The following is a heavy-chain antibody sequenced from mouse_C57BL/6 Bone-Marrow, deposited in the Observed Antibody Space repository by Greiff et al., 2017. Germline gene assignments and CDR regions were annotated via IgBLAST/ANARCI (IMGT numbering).Heavy chain of an antibody. D-gene: IGHD2-3*01. CDR1: GYTFTDYY. CDR3: ARILVYDGYLYYFDY. Sequence: EVQLQESGPVLVKPGASVKMSCKASGYTFTDYYMNWVKQSHGKSLEWIGVINPYNGGTSYNQKFKGKATLTVDKSSSTAYMELNSLTSEDSAVYYCARILVYDGYLYYFDYWGQGTTLTVSS. CDR2: INPYNGGT. J-gene: IGHJ2*01. V-gene: IGHV1-19*01.